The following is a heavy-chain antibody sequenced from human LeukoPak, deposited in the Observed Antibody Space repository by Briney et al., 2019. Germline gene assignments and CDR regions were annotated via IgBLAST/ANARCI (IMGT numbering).Heavy chain of an antibody. Sequence: ASVKVSCKASGYTFTGYYMHWVRQAPGQGLEWMGRINPNSGGTNYAQKFQGRVTMTRDTSISTAYMELSRLRSDDTAVYYCARMELVVVIRDQRCLQSTLDYWGQGTLVTVSS. CDR2: INPNSGGT. J-gene: IGHJ4*02. V-gene: IGHV1-2*06. CDR1: GYTFTGYY. D-gene: IGHD3-22*01. CDR3: ARMELVVVIRDQRCLQSTLDY.